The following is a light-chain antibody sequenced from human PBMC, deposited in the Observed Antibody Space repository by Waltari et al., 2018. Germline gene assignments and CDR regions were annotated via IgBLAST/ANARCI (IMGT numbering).Light chain of an antibody. J-gene: IGKJ2*01. Sequence: DIQMTQSPSTLSASVGDRVTITCRASQSISSWLAWYQQKPGKAPKLLIYNASSWESGVPSRFSGGGSGTEFTLTISSLQPDDFATYYCQQYNSYSMYTFGQGTKLEIK. CDR3: QQYNSYSMYT. CDR2: NAS. CDR1: QSISSW. V-gene: IGKV1-5*01.